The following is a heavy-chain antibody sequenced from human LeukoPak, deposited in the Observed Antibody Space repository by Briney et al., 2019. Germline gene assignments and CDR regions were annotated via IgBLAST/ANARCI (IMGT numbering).Heavy chain of an antibody. Sequence: ASVKVSCKASGYTFTSYGISWVRQAPGQGLEWMGWISAYNGNTNYAQKLQGRVTMTTDTSTSTAYMVLRSLRSDDTAVYYCARAESSYYYGSGVDYWGQGTLVTVSS. CDR3: ARAESSYYYGSGVDY. V-gene: IGHV1-18*01. CDR1: GYTFTSYG. D-gene: IGHD3-10*01. J-gene: IGHJ4*02. CDR2: ISAYNGNT.